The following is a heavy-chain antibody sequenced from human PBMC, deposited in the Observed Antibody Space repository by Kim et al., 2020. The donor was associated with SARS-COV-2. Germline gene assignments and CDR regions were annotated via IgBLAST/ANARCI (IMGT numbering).Heavy chain of an antibody. CDR3: ARDSITMIVAPSVAFDI. D-gene: IGHD3-22*01. Sequence: EKGRFTISRDNSKNTQYLQMNSMRADDTAVYYCARDSITMIVAPSVAFDIWGQGTMVTVSS. V-gene: IGHV3-30*07. J-gene: IGHJ3*02.